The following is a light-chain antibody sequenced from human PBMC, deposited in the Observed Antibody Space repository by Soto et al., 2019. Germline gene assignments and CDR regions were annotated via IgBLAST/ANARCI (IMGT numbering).Light chain of an antibody. CDR2: NNN. J-gene: IGLJ1*01. Sequence: QLVLTQPPSASGTPGQRVTISCSGSSSNIGSKPVNWYQQLPGTAPKLLIYNNNQRPSGVPDRFSGSKSGTSASLAISGLQSEDEADYYCAAWDDSLNVYVFATGTKLTVL. CDR1: SSNIGSKP. CDR3: AAWDDSLNVYV. V-gene: IGLV1-44*01.